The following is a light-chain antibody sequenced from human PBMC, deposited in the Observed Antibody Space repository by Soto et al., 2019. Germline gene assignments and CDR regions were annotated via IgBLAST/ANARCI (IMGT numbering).Light chain of an antibody. Sequence: DIQMTQSPSTLSASVGGRVTLTCRASQSIHTWLAWFQQKPGKAPKLLIFGASNWESGVPSRFSGSGSGTDFTLTISSLQPEDFATYYCQQSYSTPHTFGQGTKLEIK. V-gene: IGKV1-5*01. CDR2: GAS. J-gene: IGKJ2*01. CDR1: QSIHTW. CDR3: QQSYSTPHT.